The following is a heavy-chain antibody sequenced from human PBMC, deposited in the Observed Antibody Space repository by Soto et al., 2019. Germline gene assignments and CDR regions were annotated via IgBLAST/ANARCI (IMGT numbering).Heavy chain of an antibody. D-gene: IGHD6-13*01. Sequence: GGSLRLSCAASGFTFSSYAMSWVRQAPGKGLEWVSAISGSGGSTYYADSVKGRFTISRDNSKNTLYLQMNSLRAEDTAVYYCARGAGSAAAGMDHYFDYWGQGTLVTVSS. CDR2: ISGSGGST. CDR3: ARGAGSAAAGMDHYFDY. CDR1: GFTFSSYA. V-gene: IGHV3-23*01. J-gene: IGHJ4*02.